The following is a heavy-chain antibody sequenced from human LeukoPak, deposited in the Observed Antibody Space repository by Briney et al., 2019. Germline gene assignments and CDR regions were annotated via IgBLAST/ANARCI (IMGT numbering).Heavy chain of an antibody. Sequence: SETLSLTCTVSGGSISSYYWSWIRQPPGKGLEWIGYIYYSGSTNYNPSLKSRVTISVDTSKNQFSLKLSSVTAADTAVYYCARELILGYFDYWGQGTLVTVSS. J-gene: IGHJ4*02. V-gene: IGHV4-59*01. CDR1: GGSISSYY. CDR3: ARELILGYFDY. D-gene: IGHD2/OR15-2a*01. CDR2: IYYSGST.